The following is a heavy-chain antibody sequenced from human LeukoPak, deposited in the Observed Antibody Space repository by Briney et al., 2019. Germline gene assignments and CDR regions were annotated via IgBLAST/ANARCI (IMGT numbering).Heavy chain of an antibody. CDR2: ISGYNGNT. V-gene: IGHV1-18*01. J-gene: IGHJ4*02. Sequence: ASVKVSCKASGCTFSSYGISWVRQAPGQGLEWMGWISGYNGNTKYAQKVQGRVTMTTDTSTSTAYMELRSLRSDDTAVYYCARDVDSTMVLFDYWGQGTLVTVSS. CDR1: GCTFSSYG. D-gene: IGHD4/OR15-4a*01. CDR3: ARDVDSTMVLFDY.